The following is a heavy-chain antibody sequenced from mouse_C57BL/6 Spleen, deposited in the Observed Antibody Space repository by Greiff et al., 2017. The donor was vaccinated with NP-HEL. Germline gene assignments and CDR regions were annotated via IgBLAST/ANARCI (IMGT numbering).Heavy chain of an antibody. V-gene: IGHV5-17*01. CDR3: ARGGTFDY. J-gene: IGHJ2*01. CDR1: GFTFSDYG. Sequence: VQLKESGGGLVKPGGSLKLSCAASGFTFSDYGMHWVRQAPEKGLEWVAYISSGSSTIYYADTVKGRFTIARDNAKNTLFLQMTSLRSEDTAMYYCARGGTFDYWGQGTTLTVSS. D-gene: IGHD3-3*01. CDR2: ISSGSSTI.